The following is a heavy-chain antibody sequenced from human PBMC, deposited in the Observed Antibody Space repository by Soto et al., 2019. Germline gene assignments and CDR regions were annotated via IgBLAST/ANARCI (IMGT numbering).Heavy chain of an antibody. CDR1: GYTFTSYD. J-gene: IGHJ6*02. D-gene: IGHD2-8*01. Sequence: QVQLVQSGAEVTKPGASVKVSCKASGYTFTSYDINWVRQATGQGLEWMGWMSPDSGATGYAQKFQGRVTMTRDTSISTVYMELSNLRSEDTAIYYCARGVDNGVDVWGQGSTVTVSS. V-gene: IGHV1-8*01. CDR3: ARGVDNGVDV. CDR2: MSPDSGAT.